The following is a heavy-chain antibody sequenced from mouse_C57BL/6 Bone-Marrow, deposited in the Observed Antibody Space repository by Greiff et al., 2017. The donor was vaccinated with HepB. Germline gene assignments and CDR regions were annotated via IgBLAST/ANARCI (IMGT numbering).Heavy chain of an antibody. CDR1: GYAFSSSW. V-gene: IGHV1-82*01. CDR2: IYPGDGDT. CDR3: ARGGDAMDY. J-gene: IGHJ4*01. Sequence: QVQLQQSGPELVKPGASVKISCKASGYAFSSSWMNWVKQRPGKGLEWIGRIYPGDGDTNYNGKFKGKATLTADKSSSTAYMQLSSLTSEDSAVYCCARGGDAMDYWGQGTSVTVAS.